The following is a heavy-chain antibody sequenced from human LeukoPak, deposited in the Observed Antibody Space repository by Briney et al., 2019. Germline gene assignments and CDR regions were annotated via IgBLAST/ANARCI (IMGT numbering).Heavy chain of an antibody. Sequence: SETLSLTCAISGGSINNYYWSWIRQPPGKGLEWIGYIYYSGTTNYSPSLNSRVNISLDTAKNQFSLRLSSVTAADTAVYYCASDYYGMDVWGQGTTVTVSS. CDR3: ASDYYGMDV. CDR1: GGSINNYY. J-gene: IGHJ6*02. V-gene: IGHV4-59*08. CDR2: IYYSGTT.